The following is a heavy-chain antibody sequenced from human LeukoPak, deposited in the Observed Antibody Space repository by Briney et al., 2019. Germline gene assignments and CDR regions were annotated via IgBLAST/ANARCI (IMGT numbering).Heavy chain of an antibody. CDR1: GGSISSGSYY. Sequence: SETLSLTCTVSGGSISSGSYYWSWIRQPAGKGLEWIGRIYTSGSTNYNPPLKSRVTISVDTSKNQFSLKLSSVTAADTAVYYCARDRRWFGEVWGQGTLVTVSS. J-gene: IGHJ4*02. D-gene: IGHD3-10*01. CDR3: ARDRRWFGEV. V-gene: IGHV4-61*02. CDR2: IYTSGST.